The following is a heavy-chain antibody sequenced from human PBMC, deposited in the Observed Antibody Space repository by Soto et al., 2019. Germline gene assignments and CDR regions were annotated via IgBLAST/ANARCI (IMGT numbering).Heavy chain of an antibody. D-gene: IGHD2-15*01. CDR1: GGSIANNNYF. CDR2: AAYSGGT. CDR3: AKVVVGATSNSDFDS. V-gene: IGHV4-39*01. Sequence: PSETLSITCTVSGGSIANNNYFWGWVRQPPGKGLEWIGSAAYSGGTYKNPSLKSRVTVSVDTSKNQFSLKLTSVTAADTAVYYCAKVVVGATSNSDFDSWGQGTMVTVSS. J-gene: IGHJ4*02.